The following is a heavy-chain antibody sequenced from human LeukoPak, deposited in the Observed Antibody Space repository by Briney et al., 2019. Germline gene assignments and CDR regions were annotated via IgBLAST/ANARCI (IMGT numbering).Heavy chain of an antibody. J-gene: IGHJ4*02. CDR3: ARVYDFWSGYHGGAPDLDY. CDR2: ISSSSSYI. Sequence: GGSLRLSCAASGFTFSSYSMNWVRQAPGKGLEWVSSISSSSSYIYYADSVKGRFTISRDNAKNSLYLQMNSLRAEDTAVYYCARVYDFWSGYHGGAPDLDYWGQGTLVTVSS. V-gene: IGHV3-21*01. D-gene: IGHD3-3*01. CDR1: GFTFSSYS.